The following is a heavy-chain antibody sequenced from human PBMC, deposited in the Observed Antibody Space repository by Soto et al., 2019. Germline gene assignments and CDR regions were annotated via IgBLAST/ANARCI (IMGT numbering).Heavy chain of an antibody. Sequence: QLQLQESGPGLVKPSETLSLTCTVSGGSISSSSYYWGWIRQPPGKGLEWIGSIYYSGSTYYNPSLKSRVTIHVDTSKNQFSLKLSSVTAADTAVYYCARLALDTSSLSFQHWGQGTLVTVSS. D-gene: IGHD3-16*01. CDR1: GGSISSSSYY. CDR3: ARLALDTSSLSFQH. J-gene: IGHJ1*01. V-gene: IGHV4-39*01. CDR2: IYYSGST.